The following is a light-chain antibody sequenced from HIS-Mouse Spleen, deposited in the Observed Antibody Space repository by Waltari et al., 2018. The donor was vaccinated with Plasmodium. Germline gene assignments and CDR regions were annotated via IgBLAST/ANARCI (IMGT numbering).Light chain of an antibody. Sequence: EIVMTQSPATLSVSAGERATLSCGASPSVSSNLAWYHQKPGQAPRLRIYGASTRATGIPARFSGSESGTEFTLTISSLQSEDFAVYYCQQYNNWSFTFGPGTKVDIK. J-gene: IGKJ3*01. CDR2: GAS. V-gene: IGKV3-15*01. CDR3: QQYNNWSFT. CDR1: PSVSSN.